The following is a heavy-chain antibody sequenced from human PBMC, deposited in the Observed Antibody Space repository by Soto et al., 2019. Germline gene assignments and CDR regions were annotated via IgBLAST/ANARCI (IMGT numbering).Heavy chain of an antibody. J-gene: IGHJ6*04. CDR1: GFTVSSNY. CDR2: FYSCVST. D-gene: IGHD6-19*01. Sequence: WGSLRLSCAASGFTVSSNYMSWVRQAPGRGVEWFSVFYSCVSTYYADSVKGRFTIPRDNPNNTLYRQMNSRRAEDTAVYYCAMQYSSGWQPNFYYYCMDVWGKGTTVT. V-gene: IGHV3-53*01. CDR3: AMQYSSGWQPNFYYYCMDV.